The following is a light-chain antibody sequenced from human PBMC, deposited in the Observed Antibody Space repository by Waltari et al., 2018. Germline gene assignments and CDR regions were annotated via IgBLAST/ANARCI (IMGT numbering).Light chain of an antibody. CDR2: GAY. CDR1: QSVSSN. J-gene: IGKJ2*01. Sequence: EIVMTQSPATLSVSPGERATPSCRASQSVSSNFAWYQQKPGHGPRLLFYGAYTRATGIPARFSGSGSGTEFTLTISSMQSEDFAVYYCQQYNNWRTFGQGTKLEIK. CDR3: QQYNNWRT. V-gene: IGKV3-15*01.